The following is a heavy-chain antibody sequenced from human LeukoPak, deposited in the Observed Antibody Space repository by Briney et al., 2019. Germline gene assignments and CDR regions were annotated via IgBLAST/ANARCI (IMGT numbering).Heavy chain of an antibody. CDR3: AKFRGSSSWYGGDYFDY. CDR1: GFTLSSYA. CDR2: ISGSGGST. J-gene: IGHJ4*02. D-gene: IGHD6-13*01. Sequence: GGSQRLSCAASGFTLSSYAMSWVRQAPGKGLEWVSSISGSGGSTYYADSVKGRFTISRDNSKNTLYLQMNSLRAEDPAVYYCAKFRGSSSWYGGDYFDYWGQGTLVTVSS. V-gene: IGHV3-23*01.